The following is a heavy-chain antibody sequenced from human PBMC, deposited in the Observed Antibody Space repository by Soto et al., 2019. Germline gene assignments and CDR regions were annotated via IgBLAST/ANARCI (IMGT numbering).Heavy chain of an antibody. J-gene: IGHJ4*02. Sequence: GGSLRLSCAASGFTFSNAWMSWVRQAPGKGLEWVGRIKSKTDGGTTDYAAPVKGRFTISRDDSKNTLYLQMNSLKTDDTAVYYCTTAPPHYGDYVLPFDYWGQGTLVTVSS. CDR1: GFTFSNAW. CDR3: TTAPPHYGDYVLPFDY. D-gene: IGHD4-17*01. V-gene: IGHV3-15*01. CDR2: IKSKTDGGTT.